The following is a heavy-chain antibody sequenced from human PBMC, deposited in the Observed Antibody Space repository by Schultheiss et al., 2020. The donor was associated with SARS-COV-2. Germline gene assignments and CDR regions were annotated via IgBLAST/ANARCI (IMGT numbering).Heavy chain of an antibody. CDR1: GFSLSDYS. Sequence: GGSLRLSCAASGFSLSDYSMNWVRQAAGKGPEWISFISSSSSTTFYADSVKGRFTISRDNAENSLYLQMTGLRVDDTAVYYCAKVGPFDSLDYWGQGTLVTVSS. J-gene: IGHJ4*02. V-gene: IGHV3-48*01. CDR2: ISSSSSTT. CDR3: AKVGPFDSLDY.